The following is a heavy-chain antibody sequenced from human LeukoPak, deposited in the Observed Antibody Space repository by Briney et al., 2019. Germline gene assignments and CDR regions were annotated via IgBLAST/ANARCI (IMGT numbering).Heavy chain of an antibody. D-gene: IGHD5-24*01. CDR2: IIPIFATT. CDR3: ARGGWVQQKYYMDV. CDR1: GGTFNSDA. J-gene: IGHJ6*03. V-gene: IGHV1-69*05. Sequence: ASVKVSCKXSGGTFNSDAISWVRQAPRQGLEWMGGIIPIFATTNHAQKFQGRVTITTDESRTTAYMELSSLRSEDTAVYYCARGGWVQQKYYMDVWGKGTTVTVSS.